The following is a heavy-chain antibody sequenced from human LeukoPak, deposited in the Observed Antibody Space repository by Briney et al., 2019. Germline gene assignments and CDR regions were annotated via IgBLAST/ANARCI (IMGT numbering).Heavy chain of an antibody. D-gene: IGHD6-13*01. J-gene: IGHJ5*02. V-gene: IGHV5-51*01. CDR3: ARLTIAAAGSNWFDP. CDR1: GYSFTSYW. CDR2: IYPGDSDT. Sequence: GESLKISCKGSGYSFTSYWIGWVRQMPGKGLEWMGIIYPGDSDTRYSPSFQGQVTISADKSISTAYLQWSSLKASGTAMYYCARLTIAAAGSNWFDPWGQGTLVTVSS.